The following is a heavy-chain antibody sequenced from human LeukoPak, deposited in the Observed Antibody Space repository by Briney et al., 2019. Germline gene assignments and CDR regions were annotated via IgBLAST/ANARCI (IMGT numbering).Heavy chain of an antibody. CDR3: ARGETGYYYYHGMDV. CDR1: GGSFSGYY. J-gene: IGHJ6*02. Sequence: PSETLSLTCAVYGGSFSGYYWSWIRQPPGKGLEWIGEINHSGSTNCNPSLKSRVTISVDTSKNQFSLKLSSVTAADTAVYYCARGETGYYYYHGMDVWGQGTTVTVSS. D-gene: IGHD7-27*01. V-gene: IGHV4-34*01. CDR2: INHSGST.